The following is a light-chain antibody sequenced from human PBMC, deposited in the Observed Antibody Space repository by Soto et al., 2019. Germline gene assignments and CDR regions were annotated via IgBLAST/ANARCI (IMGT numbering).Light chain of an antibody. V-gene: IGLV1-51*01. Sequence: QSVFTQPPSVSAAPGQKVTSSCSGSSANIGSNYVSWYQHIPGTAPKLVIYDSDKRPSEIPDRFSGSKSGTSATLDITGLQTGDEADYYCGACDGRLSVVLFGRGTKLTVL. CDR1: SANIGSNY. CDR2: DSD. CDR3: GACDGRLSVVL. J-gene: IGLJ2*01.